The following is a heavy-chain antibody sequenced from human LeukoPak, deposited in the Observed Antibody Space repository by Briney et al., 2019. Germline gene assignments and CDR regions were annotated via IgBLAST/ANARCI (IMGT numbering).Heavy chain of an antibody. D-gene: IGHD6-19*01. Sequence: PGGSLRLSCAASGFTVSSNYMSWVRQAPGKGLEWVSVIYTGGNTYYADSVKGRFTISRDNSKNTMNLRMNSLRAEDTAVYYCASPSSDQSFDISGQGTMVTVSS. V-gene: IGHV3-53*01. CDR2: IYTGGNT. CDR1: GFTVSSNY. J-gene: IGHJ3*02. CDR3: ASPSSDQSFDI.